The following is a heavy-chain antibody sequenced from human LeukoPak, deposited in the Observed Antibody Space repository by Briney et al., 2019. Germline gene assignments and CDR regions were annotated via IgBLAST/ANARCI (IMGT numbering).Heavy chain of an antibody. Sequence: GGSLRLSCAASGFTFGSYGMHWVRQAPGKGLEWVAFIRYDGSNKYYADSVKGRFTISRDNSKNTLYLQMNSLRAEDTAVYYCARCYGSGSFYFDYWGQGTLVTVSS. CDR1: GFTFGSYG. D-gene: IGHD3-10*01. J-gene: IGHJ4*02. CDR2: IRYDGSNK. CDR3: ARCYGSGSFYFDY. V-gene: IGHV3-30*02.